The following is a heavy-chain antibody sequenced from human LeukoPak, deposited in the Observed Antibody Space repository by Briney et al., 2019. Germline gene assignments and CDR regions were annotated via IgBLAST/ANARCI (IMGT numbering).Heavy chain of an antibody. CDR1: GFTFSSYA. Sequence: PGGSLRLSCAASGFTFSSYAMSWVRQAPGKGLEWVSAISGSGGSTYYADSVKGRFTISKDSSKNTLYLQMNSLRAEDTAVYYCAKAVDVWGSYRPYYFDYWGQGTLVTVSS. J-gene: IGHJ4*02. D-gene: IGHD3-16*02. V-gene: IGHV3-23*01. CDR3: AKAVDVWGSYRPYYFDY. CDR2: ISGSGGST.